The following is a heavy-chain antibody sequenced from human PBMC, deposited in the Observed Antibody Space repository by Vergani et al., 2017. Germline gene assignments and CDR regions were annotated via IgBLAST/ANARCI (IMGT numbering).Heavy chain of an antibody. CDR3: GRKDSGQYAFDI. Sequence: QVQLVQSGAEVKKPGASVKVSCKASGYTFTSYYMHWVRQAPGQGLEWMGIINPSGGSTSYAQKFQGRVTMTRDTSTSTVYMGLRSLRSEDTAVYYCGRKDSGQYAFDIWGQGTMVTVSS. CDR2: INPSGGST. D-gene: IGHD5-12*01. V-gene: IGHV1-46*01. CDR1: GYTFTSYY. J-gene: IGHJ3*02.